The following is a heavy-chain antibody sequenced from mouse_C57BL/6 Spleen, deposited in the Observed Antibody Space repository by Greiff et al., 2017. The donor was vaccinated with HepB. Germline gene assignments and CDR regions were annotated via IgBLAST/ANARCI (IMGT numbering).Heavy chain of an antibody. CDR3: ARTGNWDVGAMDY. CDR1: GYTFTSYW. D-gene: IGHD4-1*01. J-gene: IGHJ4*01. CDR2: IYPSDSET. Sequence: VQLQQPGAELVRPGSSVKLSCKASGYTFTSYWMDWVKQRPGQGLEWIGNIYPSDSETHYNQKFKDKATLTVDKSSSTAYMQLSSLTSEDSAVYYCARTGNWDVGAMDYWGQGTSVTVSS. V-gene: IGHV1-61*01.